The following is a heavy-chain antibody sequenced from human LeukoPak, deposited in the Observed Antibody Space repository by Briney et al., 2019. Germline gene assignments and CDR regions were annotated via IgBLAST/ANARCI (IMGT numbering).Heavy chain of an antibody. CDR2: INPNSGGT. Sequence: GASVKVSCKASGYTFTGYYMHGGRQAPGQGLEGMGWINPNSGGTNYAQKFQGRVTMTRDTSISTAYMELSRLRSDDTAVYYCARRLPIIVATRPKYYYYGMDVWGQGTTVTVSS. J-gene: IGHJ6*02. CDR3: ARRLPIIVATRPKYYYYGMDV. CDR1: GYTFTGYY. V-gene: IGHV1-2*02. D-gene: IGHD5-12*01.